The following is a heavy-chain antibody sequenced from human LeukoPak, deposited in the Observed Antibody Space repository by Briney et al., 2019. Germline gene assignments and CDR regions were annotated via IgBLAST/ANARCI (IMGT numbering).Heavy chain of an antibody. J-gene: IGHJ4*02. CDR2: ISGRGGST. CDR1: GFTYSSSA. V-gene: IGHV3-23*01. Sequence: GGSLTLSCAASGFTYSSSAMSWVRQAPGKGLEWVSSISGRGGSTYYADSVKGRFTISRDNSKNTLYLQMNSLRAEDTAVYYCATSIAAAGPLGYWGQGTLVTVSS. D-gene: IGHD6-13*01. CDR3: ATSIAAAGPLGY.